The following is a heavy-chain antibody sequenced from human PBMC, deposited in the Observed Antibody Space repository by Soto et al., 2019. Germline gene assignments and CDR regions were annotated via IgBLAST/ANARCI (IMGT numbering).Heavy chain of an antibody. CDR3: ASFRGWPTSYFDY. CDR1: GGSISRGGYY. CDR2: LYYTGST. V-gene: IGHV4-31*03. Sequence: QVQLQESGPGLVKPSQTLSLTCSVSGGSISRGGYYWSWIRQHPGKGLEWIGYLYYTGSTSYNPSLKSRLTLAVDTSKNQFSVKLSSVPAADTAVYYCASFRGWPTSYFDYWGQGTLVTVSS. D-gene: IGHD3-10*01. J-gene: IGHJ4*02.